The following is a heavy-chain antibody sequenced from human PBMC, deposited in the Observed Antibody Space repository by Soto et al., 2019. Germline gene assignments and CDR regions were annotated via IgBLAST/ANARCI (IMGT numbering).Heavy chain of an antibody. CDR2: IIPISGTA. CDR3: ARSQGSSTSLEIYYYYYYGMDV. CDR1: GGTFSSYA. Sequence: QVQLVQSGAEVKKPGSSVKVSCKASGGTFSSYAISWVRQAPGQGLEWMGGIIPISGTANYAQKFQGRVTITADESTSSVYMGLSSLGSEDSAGYFCARSQGSSTSLEIYYYYYYGMDVWGQGTTVTVSS. J-gene: IGHJ6*02. D-gene: IGHD2-2*01. V-gene: IGHV1-69*01.